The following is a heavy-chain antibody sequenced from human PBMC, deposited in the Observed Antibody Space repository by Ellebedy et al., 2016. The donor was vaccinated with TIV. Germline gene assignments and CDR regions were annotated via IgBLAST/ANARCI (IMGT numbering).Heavy chain of an antibody. V-gene: IGHV4-34*01. Sequence: SETLSLTXAVYGGSFSGYYWSWIRQPPGKGLEWIGEINHSGSTNYNPSLKSRVTISVDTSKNQFSLKLSSVTAADTAVYYCARTFKWAAAVSYYYGMDVWGQGTTVTVSS. D-gene: IGHD6-13*01. CDR3: ARTFKWAAAVSYYYGMDV. CDR2: INHSGST. CDR1: GGSFSGYY. J-gene: IGHJ6*02.